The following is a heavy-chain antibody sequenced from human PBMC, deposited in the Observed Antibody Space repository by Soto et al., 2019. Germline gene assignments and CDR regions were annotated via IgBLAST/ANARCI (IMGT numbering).Heavy chain of an antibody. CDR1: GGSQA. V-gene: IGHV1-69*06. Sequence: QVQLVQYGAEVKKPGSSVKVSCKSSGGSQATSWVRQAPGHGPEWLGGIIGVFPTINKAEKFEGRVTITADKSTGTAYMELSSLTSVDTAVYYCATVGPPLSGAFTYGYEGPFDYWGQGILVIVSS. D-gene: IGHD5-18*01. CDR3: ATVGPPLSGAFTYGYEGPFDY. CDR2: IIGVFPTI. J-gene: IGHJ4*02.